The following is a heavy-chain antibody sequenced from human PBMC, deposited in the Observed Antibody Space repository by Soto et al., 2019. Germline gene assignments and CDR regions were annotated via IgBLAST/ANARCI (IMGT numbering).Heavy chain of an antibody. CDR2: ISYDGSNK. CDR3: AKDKRGPSHHGSYSWNFDY. CDR1: GFTFSSYG. V-gene: IGHV3-30*18. J-gene: IGHJ4*02. Sequence: GGSLRLSCAASGFTFSSYGMHWVRQAPGKGLEWVAVISYDGSNKYYADSVKGRFTISRDNSKNTLYLQMNSLRAEDTAVYYCAKDKRGPSHHGSYSWNFDYWGQGTLVTVSS. D-gene: IGHD5-18*01.